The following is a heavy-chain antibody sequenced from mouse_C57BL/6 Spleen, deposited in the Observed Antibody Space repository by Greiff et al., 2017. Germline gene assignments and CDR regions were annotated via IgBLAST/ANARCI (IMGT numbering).Heavy chain of an antibody. D-gene: IGHD2-1*01. V-gene: IGHV1-55*01. Sequence: VQLQQPGAELVKPGASVKMSCKAFGYTFTSYWITWVKQRPGQGLEWIGDIYPGSGSTNYNEKFKSKATLTVDTSSSTAYMQLSSLTSEDSAVYYCAREGVRYFDVWGTGTTVTVSS. CDR1: GYTFTSYW. J-gene: IGHJ1*03. CDR2: IYPGSGST. CDR3: AREGVRYFDV.